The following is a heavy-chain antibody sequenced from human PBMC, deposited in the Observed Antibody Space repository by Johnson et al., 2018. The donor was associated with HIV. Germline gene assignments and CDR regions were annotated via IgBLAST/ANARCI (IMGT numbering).Heavy chain of an antibody. V-gene: IGHV3-7*01. D-gene: IGHD6-6*01. CDR2: IKEDVSEK. CDR3: ASTRLGAFDI. J-gene: IGHJ3*02. CDR1: GFTFSNAW. Sequence: VTLVESGGGLIKPGGSLRLSCAAPGFTFSNAWMSWVRQAPGKGLEWVANIKEDVSEKYYVDSVRGRFTISRDNAKNSLYLQMNSLRAEDTAVYYCASTRLGAFDIWGQGTLVTVSS.